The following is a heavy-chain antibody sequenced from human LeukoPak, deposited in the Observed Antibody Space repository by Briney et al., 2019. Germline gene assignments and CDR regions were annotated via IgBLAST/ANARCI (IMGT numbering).Heavy chain of an antibody. J-gene: IGHJ2*01. Sequence: GGSLRLSCAVSGFMFSDYGMSWIRQAPGKGLEWVSFISSGSSSIYYEDSVKGRFTISRDNAKNSVFLQMNNLRAEDTAVYYCVRSRSARYWYFDLWGRGTLATVSS. CDR1: GFMFSDYG. CDR2: ISSGSSSI. CDR3: VRSRSARYWYFDL. V-gene: IGHV3-11*01.